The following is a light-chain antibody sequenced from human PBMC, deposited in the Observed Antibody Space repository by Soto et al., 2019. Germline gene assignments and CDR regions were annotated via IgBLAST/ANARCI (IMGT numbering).Light chain of an antibody. Sequence: EIVLTQSPATLSLSPGERATLSCRTSQSVSSNLAWYQQKLGQAPRLLIYGASTRATGIPARFSGSGSGAEFTLTISSLQSKDFAVYYCQQYNNWHPLTFGGGTKVDIK. CDR2: GAS. CDR1: QSVSSN. CDR3: QQYNNWHPLT. J-gene: IGKJ4*01. V-gene: IGKV3D-15*01.